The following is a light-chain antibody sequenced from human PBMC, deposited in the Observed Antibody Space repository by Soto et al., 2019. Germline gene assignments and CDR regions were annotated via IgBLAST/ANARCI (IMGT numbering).Light chain of an antibody. Sequence: QSVLTQPASVSGSPGQSITISCTGTSSDVGDYNYVSWYQQHPGKAPKLMIYDVSNRPSGVSNRFSGSKSGNTASLTISGLQAEDEADYYCSSYTSSSTKRIFGGGTKLTVL. J-gene: IGLJ2*01. V-gene: IGLV2-14*01. CDR1: SSDVGDYNY. CDR2: DVS. CDR3: SSYTSSSTKRI.